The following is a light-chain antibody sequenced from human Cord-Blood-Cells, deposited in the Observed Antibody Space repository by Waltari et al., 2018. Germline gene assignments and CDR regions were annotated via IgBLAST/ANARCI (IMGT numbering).Light chain of an antibody. CDR3: CSYAGSSTYYV. J-gene: IGLJ1*01. CDR2: EGS. CDR1: SSDVGRSNL. Sequence: QSALTQPASVSGSPGQSITISCPGTSSDVGRSNLVFLYQQHPGKAPKLMIYEGSKRPSGVSNRFSGSKSGNTASLTISGLQAEDEADYYCCSYAGSSTYYVFGTGTKVTVL. V-gene: IGLV2-23*01.